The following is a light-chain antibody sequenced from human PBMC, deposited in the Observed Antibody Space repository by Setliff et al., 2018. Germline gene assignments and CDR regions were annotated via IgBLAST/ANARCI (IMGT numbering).Light chain of an antibody. CDR2: EVS. CDR1: SSDVGAYSH. J-gene: IGLJ1*01. Sequence: QSALAQPASVSGSPGQSITISCAGTSSDVGAYSHVSWYQQYPGKAPKLMISEVSNRPSGVPDRFSGSKSDNTASLTVSGLQADDEADYYCSSYAGNYHYVFGTGTKVTVL. CDR3: SSYAGNYHYV. V-gene: IGLV2-8*01.